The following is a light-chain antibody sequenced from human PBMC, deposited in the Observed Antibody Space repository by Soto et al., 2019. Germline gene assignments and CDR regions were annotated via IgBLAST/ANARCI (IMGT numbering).Light chain of an antibody. Sequence: ESVVTQSPGTLSLSPGERATLSCRASQSVSSSYLAWYQQKPGQAPRLLIYNAFNRATGIPDRFSGSGSGTDFTLTISRLEPEDFAVYYCQQYGSSPGTFGGGTKVDIK. V-gene: IGKV3-20*01. J-gene: IGKJ4*01. CDR3: QQYGSSPGT. CDR1: QSVSSSY. CDR2: NAF.